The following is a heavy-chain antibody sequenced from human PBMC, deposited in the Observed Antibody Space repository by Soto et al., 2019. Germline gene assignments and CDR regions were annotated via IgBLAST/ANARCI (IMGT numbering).Heavy chain of an antibody. J-gene: IGHJ4*02. CDR1: GFTFDDYA. Sequence: PGGSLRLSCSASGFTFDDYAMHWVRQAPGKGLEWVSGISWNSGSIGYADSVKGRFTISRDNAKNSLYLQMNSLRAEDTALYYCAKDKSITMVRGVILDYWGQGTLVTVSS. CDR2: ISWNSGSI. V-gene: IGHV3-9*01. CDR3: AKDKSITMVRGVILDY. D-gene: IGHD3-10*01.